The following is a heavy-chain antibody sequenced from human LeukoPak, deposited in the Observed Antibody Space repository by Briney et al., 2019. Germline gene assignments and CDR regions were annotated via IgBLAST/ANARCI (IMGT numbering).Heavy chain of an antibody. D-gene: IGHD3-10*01. Sequence: SETLSLTCTVSNGSISNYYWSWIRQPPGKGLEWIGYIYYSGSTNYNPSLKSRGTISVDTSNNQFSLKLTSVTAADTAVYYCARSGRGNSAGFDCWGQGTLVTVSS. CDR1: NGSISNYY. CDR2: IYYSGST. CDR3: ARSGRGNSAGFDC. V-gene: IGHV4-59*01. J-gene: IGHJ4*02.